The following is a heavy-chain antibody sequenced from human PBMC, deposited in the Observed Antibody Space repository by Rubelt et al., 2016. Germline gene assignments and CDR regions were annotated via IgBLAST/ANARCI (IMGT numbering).Heavy chain of an antibody. V-gene: IGHV3-48*03. Sequence: GGSLRLSCAASGFTFSGYEMNWVRQAPGKGLEWVSYISDSGTTLYYADSVKGRFTISRDNAKNSLYLQMDSLRAEDKAVYYCARRLRQDDAFDIWGQGTLVTVSS. J-gene: IGHJ3*02. CDR2: ISDSGTTL. CDR1: GFTFSGYE. CDR3: ARRLRQDDAFDI.